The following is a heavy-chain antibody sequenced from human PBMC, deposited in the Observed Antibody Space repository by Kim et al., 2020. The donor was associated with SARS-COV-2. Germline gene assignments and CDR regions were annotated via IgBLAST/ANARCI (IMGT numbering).Heavy chain of an antibody. CDR1: GFSLSIAY. J-gene: IGHJ4*02. D-gene: IGHD5-12*01. V-gene: IGHV3-15*01. CDR3: VTLWMAY. CDR2: IKSKADGGTT. Sequence: GGSLRLSCAASGFSLSIAYMHWVRQAPGKGLEWVGRIKSKADGGTTQYAAPVKGRFTISRDDTKNTLYLQMSSLKTEDTAVYYCVTLWMAYWGQGTLVTVSS.